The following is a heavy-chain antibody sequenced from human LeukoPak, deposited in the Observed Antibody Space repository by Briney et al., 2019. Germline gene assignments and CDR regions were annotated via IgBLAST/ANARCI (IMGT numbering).Heavy chain of an antibody. CDR2: ISSSSSTI. J-gene: IGHJ3*02. V-gene: IGHV3-48*01. Sequence: PGRSLRLSCAASGFTSSSYGMHWVRQAPGKGLEWVSYISSSSSTIYYADSVEGRFTISRDNAKNSLYLQMNSLRAEDTAVYYCARDAQRWLQIRGGFWDIWGQGTMVTVSS. CDR3: ARDAQRWLQIRGGFWDI. CDR1: GFTSSSYG. D-gene: IGHD5-24*01.